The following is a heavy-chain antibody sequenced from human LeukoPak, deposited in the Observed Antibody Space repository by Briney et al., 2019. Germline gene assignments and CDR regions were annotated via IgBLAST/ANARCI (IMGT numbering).Heavy chain of an antibody. CDR2: INPSGGST. J-gene: IGHJ4*02. V-gene: IGHV1-46*01. D-gene: IGHD3-22*01. CDR3: ARDYYDSSGYYRGFH. CDR1: GYTFTGYY. Sequence: ASVKVSCKASGYTFTGYYMHWVRQAPGQGLEWMGIINPSGGSTSYAQKFQGRVTMTRDTSTSTVYMELSSLRSEDTAVYYCARDYYDSSGYYRGFHWGQGTLVTVSS.